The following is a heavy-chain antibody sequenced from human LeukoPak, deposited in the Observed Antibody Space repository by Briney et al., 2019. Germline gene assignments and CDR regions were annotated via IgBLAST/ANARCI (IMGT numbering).Heavy chain of an antibody. CDR2: ISWNSGNR. Sequence: GGSLRLSCAASGYTFDDHAMHWVRQVPGKGPEWVSGISWNSGNRAYAESVKGRFTISRDNAKNSLFLQMNSLRAEDTALYYCGRASRGMSSWALDFWGQGIQVTVSS. CDR3: GRASRGMSSWALDF. V-gene: IGHV3-9*01. CDR1: GYTFDDHA. J-gene: IGHJ4*02. D-gene: IGHD6-13*01.